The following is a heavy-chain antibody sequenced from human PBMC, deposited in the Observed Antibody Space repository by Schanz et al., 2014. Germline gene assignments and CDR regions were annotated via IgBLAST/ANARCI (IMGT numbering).Heavy chain of an antibody. J-gene: IGHJ3*02. V-gene: IGHV1-18*04. Sequence: QVQLVQSGSEVKKPGASGRVSCKASGYTFPSYEISGVRQAPGQGLEWMGWINVYNGDTKFAKTFQDRVTLTTDTSTSTAYMELRSLRSDDTAVYYCARNIIATARAYDIWGQGTMVTVSS. CDR1: GYTFPSYE. CDR2: INVYNGDT. D-gene: IGHD6-13*01. CDR3: ARNIIATARAYDI.